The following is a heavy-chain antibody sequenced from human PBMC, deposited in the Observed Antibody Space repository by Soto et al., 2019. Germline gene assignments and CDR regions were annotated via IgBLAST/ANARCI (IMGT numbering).Heavy chain of an antibody. V-gene: IGHV5-10-1*01. D-gene: IGHD5-12*01. CDR3: AKRLSGPKDGYHAYYSYGLDV. CDR1: WYNCVDYW. J-gene: IGHJ6*02. Sequence: IRWSAAWYNCVDYWSSRVLNMPGRGLEWMGRIDPSGSYADYSPSSQGHVTISVDKFISTAYLQWSSLRASDTAIYYCAKRLSGPKDGYHAYYSYGLDVWGQGPTVTVSS. CDR2: IDPSGSYA.